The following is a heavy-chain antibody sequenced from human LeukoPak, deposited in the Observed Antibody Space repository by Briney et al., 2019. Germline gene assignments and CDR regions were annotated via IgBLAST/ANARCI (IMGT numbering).Heavy chain of an antibody. Sequence: PGGSLRLSCAASGFTFSSYSMNWVRQAPGKGLEWVANIKQEDGSERYYVDSVKGRFTISRDNAKNSLYLQMNSLRAEDTAVYYCARVSGRYGGAFDNWGQGTLVTVSS. CDR1: GFTFSSYS. J-gene: IGHJ4*02. V-gene: IGHV3-7*05. CDR3: ARVSGRYGGAFDN. D-gene: IGHD1-26*01. CDR2: IKQEDGSER.